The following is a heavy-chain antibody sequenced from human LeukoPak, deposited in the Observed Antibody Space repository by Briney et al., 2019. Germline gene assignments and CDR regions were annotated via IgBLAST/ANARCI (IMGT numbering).Heavy chain of an antibody. J-gene: IGHJ3*02. Sequence: GGSLRLSCALSGFIVSSNYMSCLRQAPGKGLEWVSDYYSGGGTNYADSVKGRFTISRDKSKNTLYLQMNSLRAEDTAVYYCVAYDAFDIWGQGTMVTVSS. CDR1: GFIVSSNY. CDR2: YYSGGGT. CDR3: VAYDAFDI. V-gene: IGHV3-66*01. D-gene: IGHD3-16*01.